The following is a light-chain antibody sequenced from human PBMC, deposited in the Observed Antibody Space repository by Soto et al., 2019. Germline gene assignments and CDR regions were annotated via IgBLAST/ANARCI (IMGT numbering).Light chain of an antibody. CDR1: STDVGGYNY. CDR2: DVT. V-gene: IGLV2-14*03. J-gene: IGLJ2*01. Sequence: QSDLTQPASVSGSPGQSITISCTGSSTDVGGYNYVSWHQQHPGKAPKLMIFDVTKRPSGVSNRFSGSKSGDTASLTISGLQAEDEADYYCSSYTRDKTVLFGGGTKLTVL. CDR3: SSYTRDKTVL.